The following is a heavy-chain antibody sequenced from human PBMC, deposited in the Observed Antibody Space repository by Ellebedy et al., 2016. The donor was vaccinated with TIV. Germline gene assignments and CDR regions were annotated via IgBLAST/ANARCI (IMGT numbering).Heavy chain of an antibody. V-gene: IGHV4-59*01. CDR3: ARGLIRWPRYWYFDL. CDR1: GGSISGYY. D-gene: IGHD4-23*01. Sequence: SETLSLXXTVSGGSISGYYWSWIRQPPGKGLEWIGYIYYSGSTNYNPSLKSRVTISVDTSKNQFSLKLSSVTAADTAVYYCARGLIRWPRYWYFDLWGRGTLVTVSS. J-gene: IGHJ2*01. CDR2: IYYSGST.